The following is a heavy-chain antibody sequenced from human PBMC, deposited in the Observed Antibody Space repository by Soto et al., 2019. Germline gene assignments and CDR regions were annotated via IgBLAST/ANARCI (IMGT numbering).Heavy chain of an antibody. CDR3: ARVPYSSSPALFDA. J-gene: IGHJ5*02. D-gene: IGHD6-13*01. Sequence: LETLSLTCAVYGGSFSGYYWRWIRQPPGKGLEWIVYIYSSGSTNYNPSLTSRVTISVXTXXTXFXLXLXXXTPAXTAVYDCARVPYSSSPALFDAWAQRSLVIFSS. CDR2: IYSSGST. CDR1: GGSFSGYY. V-gene: IGHV4-59*01.